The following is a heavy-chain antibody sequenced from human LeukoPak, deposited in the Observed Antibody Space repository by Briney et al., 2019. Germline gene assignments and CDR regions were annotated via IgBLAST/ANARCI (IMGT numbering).Heavy chain of an antibody. V-gene: IGHV1-69*13. Sequence: SVKVSCKASGGTFSSYAISWVRQAPGQGLEWTGGIIPIFGTANYAQKFQGRVTITADESTSTAYMELSSLRSEDTAVYYCARVGGEDYGDYGGGYWGQGTLVTVSS. CDR3: ARVGGEDYGDYGGGY. D-gene: IGHD4-17*01. CDR2: IIPIFGTA. CDR1: GGTFSSYA. J-gene: IGHJ4*02.